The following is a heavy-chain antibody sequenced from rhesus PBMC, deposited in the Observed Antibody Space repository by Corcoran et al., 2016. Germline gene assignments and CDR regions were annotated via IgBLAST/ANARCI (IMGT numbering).Heavy chain of an antibody. CDR3: AREPSNTVGLDS. Sequence: QVQLQESGPGLVKPSETLSLTCAVSGGSISSGYYYWSWIPQPPGKGLEWIGYITSSGSTSYNPSLKSRVTISRDTSKNQFSLKLSSVTAADTAVHYCAREPSNTVGLDSWGQGVVVTVSS. CDR2: ITSSGST. J-gene: IGHJ6*01. V-gene: IGHV4-122*02. CDR1: GGSISSGYYY. D-gene: IGHD4-23*01.